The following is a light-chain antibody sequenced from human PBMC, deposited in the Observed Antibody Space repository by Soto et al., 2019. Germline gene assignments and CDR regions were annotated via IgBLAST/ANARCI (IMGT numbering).Light chain of an antibody. J-gene: IGKJ2*01. Sequence: DIQMTQSPSSLSASVGDRVTITCQASQDISNYLNWYQQKPGKAHKLLIYDASNLETGVPSRFSGSGSGTDFTLTIRSLQPEDIATYYCQQYDNPPLYTFGQRTKLEIK. CDR1: QDISNY. CDR3: QQYDNPPLYT. CDR2: DAS. V-gene: IGKV1-33*01.